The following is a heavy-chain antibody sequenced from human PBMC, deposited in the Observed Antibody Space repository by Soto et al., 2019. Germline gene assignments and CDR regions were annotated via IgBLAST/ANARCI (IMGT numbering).Heavy chain of an antibody. D-gene: IGHD2-15*01. CDR2: ISYDGSNK. J-gene: IGHJ3*02. Sequence: QVQLVESGGGVVQPGRSLRLSCAASGFTFSSYAMHWVRQAPGKGLEWVAVISYDGSNKYYADSVEGRFTISRDNSKNTLYLQMNSLRAEDTAVYYCARDGPGYCSGGSCYSDAFDIWGQGTMVTVSS. CDR1: GFTFSSYA. V-gene: IGHV3-30-3*01. CDR3: ARDGPGYCSGGSCYSDAFDI.